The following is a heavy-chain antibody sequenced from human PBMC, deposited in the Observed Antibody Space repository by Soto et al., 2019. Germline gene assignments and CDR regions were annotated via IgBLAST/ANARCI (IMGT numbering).Heavy chain of an antibody. Sequence: EVQLVESGGGLIRPGGSLRLSCAASGFTFSDYWMHWVRQTPGKGLVWVSRINRGGSSTMYADSVRGRFTIARDDAKNTLYLHMNSLRAEDTAVYYWGRVGTGERRDFDYWCQGTRVTVSS. CDR3: GRVGTGERRDFDY. J-gene: IGHJ4*02. D-gene: IGHD6-25*01. CDR2: INRGGSST. V-gene: IGHV3-74*03. CDR1: GFTFSDYW.